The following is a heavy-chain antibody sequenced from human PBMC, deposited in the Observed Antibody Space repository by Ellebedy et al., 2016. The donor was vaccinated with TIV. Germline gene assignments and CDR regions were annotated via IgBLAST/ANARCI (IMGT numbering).Heavy chain of an antibody. Sequence: ASVKVSCKASGYTFTGYYMHWVRQAPGQGLEWMGWINPNSGGTNYAQKFQGWVTMTRDTSISTAYMELSRLRSDDAAVYYCARDGAVTTVFDYWGQGTLVTVSS. D-gene: IGHD4-17*01. V-gene: IGHV1-2*04. CDR1: GYTFTGYY. J-gene: IGHJ4*02. CDR2: INPNSGGT. CDR3: ARDGAVTTVFDY.